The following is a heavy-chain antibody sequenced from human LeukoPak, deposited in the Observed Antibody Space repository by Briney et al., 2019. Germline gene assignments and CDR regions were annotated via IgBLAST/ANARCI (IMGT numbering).Heavy chain of an antibody. J-gene: IGHJ4*02. D-gene: IGHD3-16*01. CDR3: ARAGPGGLWGDY. V-gene: IGHV4-59*01. CDR2: IYYSGST. CDR1: GGSISGYY. Sequence: PSETLSLTCTVSGGSISGYYWSWIRQPPGKGLEWIGYIYYSGSTNYNPSLKSRVTISVDTSKNQFSLKLSSVTAADTAVYYCARAGPGGLWGDYWGQGTLVTVSS.